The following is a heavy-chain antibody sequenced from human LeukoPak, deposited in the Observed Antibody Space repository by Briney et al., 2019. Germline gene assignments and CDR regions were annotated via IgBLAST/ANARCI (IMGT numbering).Heavy chain of an antibody. D-gene: IGHD6-13*01. V-gene: IGHV4-61*01. Sequence: TSETLSLTCSVSGRSVSSGISYWSWIRQPPGEGLEWIAYISDSGGSDYNPSLRGRVTISLDTSKNQFSLRLTSVTAADTAVYACARVPAAGTGPDYWGQGTLVTVSS. J-gene: IGHJ4*02. CDR2: ISDSGGS. CDR3: ARVPAAGTGPDY. CDR1: GRSVSSGISY.